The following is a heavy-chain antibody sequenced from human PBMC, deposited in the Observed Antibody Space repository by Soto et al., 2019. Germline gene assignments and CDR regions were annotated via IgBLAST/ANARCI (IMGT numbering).Heavy chain of an antibody. CDR1: GGSFSGYY. Sequence: SETLSLTCAVYGGSFSGYYWSWIRQPPGKGLEWIGEINHSGSTNYNPSPKSRVTISVDTSKNQFSLKLSSVTAADTAVYYCARRSYCGGDCYRPTQYFQHWGQGTLVTLSS. CDR2: INHSGST. J-gene: IGHJ1*01. V-gene: IGHV4-34*01. CDR3: ARRSYCGGDCYRPTQYFQH. D-gene: IGHD2-21*02.